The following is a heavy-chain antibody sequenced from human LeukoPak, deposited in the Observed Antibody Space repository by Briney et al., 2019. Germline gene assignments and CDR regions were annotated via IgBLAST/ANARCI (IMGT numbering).Heavy chain of an antibody. D-gene: IGHD6-13*01. J-gene: IGHJ1*01. CDR1: GFTFSSYE. V-gene: IGHV3-48*03. Sequence: EPGGSLRLSCAASGFTFSSYEMNWVRQAPGKGLEWVSYISSSGGTIYYADSVKGRFTISRDNAKNSLYLQMNSLRAEDTAVYYCARGGSSWYEYFQHWGQGTLVTVSS. CDR2: ISSSGGTI. CDR3: ARGGSSWYEYFQH.